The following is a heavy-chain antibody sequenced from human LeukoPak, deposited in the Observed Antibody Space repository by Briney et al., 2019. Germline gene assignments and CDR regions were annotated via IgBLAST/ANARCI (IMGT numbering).Heavy chain of an antibody. CDR2: IYWDDDK. CDR3: AHYITVLRAYDV. V-gene: IGHV2-5*02. J-gene: IGHJ3*01. D-gene: IGHD3-3*01. CDR1: GFSLSASSVG. Sequence: SGPTLVNPTQTLTLTCTFSGFSLSASSVGVTWIRRPPGKALEWLALIYWDDDKRYSPSLKSRLTIIKDTSKNQVVLTMTNVNPMDTATYYCAHYITVLRAYDVWGQGTMVTVSS.